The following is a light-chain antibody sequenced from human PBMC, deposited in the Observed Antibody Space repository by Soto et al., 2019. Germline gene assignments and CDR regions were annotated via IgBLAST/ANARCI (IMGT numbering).Light chain of an antibody. V-gene: IGKV1-5*01. CDR1: ESVGAS. CDR3: QQYNEYST. Sequence: DIHLTQSPSSLSASVGDRVTITCRASESVGASLAWYQQKPGKAPKLLIHGASTADSDVPIRFSCSGSGTEFTLTISSLQPGDVGTYFCQQYNEYSTFGQGTRLE. CDR2: GAS. J-gene: IGKJ2*01.